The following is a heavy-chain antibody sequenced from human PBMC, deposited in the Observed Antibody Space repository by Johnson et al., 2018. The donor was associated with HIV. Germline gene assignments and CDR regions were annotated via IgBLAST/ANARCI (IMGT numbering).Heavy chain of an antibody. CDR3: AKDQNYGSYLLSFDV. CDR1: GFTFNDHG. D-gene: IGHD3-16*01. Sequence: VQLVESGGGVVRPGGSLRLSCAVSGFTFNDHGMSWVRQAPGKGLEWVSGIGSNGLTIGYVDSVKGRFTISRDDATNSLYLRMDSLRTEDTALYYCAKDQNYGSYLLSFDVWGQGTMVTVSS. V-gene: IGHV3-20*04. J-gene: IGHJ3*01. CDR2: IGSNGLTI.